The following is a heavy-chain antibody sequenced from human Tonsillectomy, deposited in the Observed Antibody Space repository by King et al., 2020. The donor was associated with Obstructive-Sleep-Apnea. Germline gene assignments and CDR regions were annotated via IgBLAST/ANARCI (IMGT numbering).Heavy chain of an antibody. J-gene: IGHJ4*02. CDR1: GFTFSSYA. V-gene: IGHV3-30*04. CDR2: ISYDGINK. D-gene: IGHD6-19*01. CDR3: AREYSSGWYWTSTFDY. Sequence: VQLVESGGGVVQPGRSLRLSCAASGFTFSSYAMHWVRQAPGKGLEWVALISYDGINKYYADSVKGRFTISRDNSKNTLYLQMNSLRAEDTAVYYCAREYSSGWYWTSTFDYWGQGTLVTVSS.